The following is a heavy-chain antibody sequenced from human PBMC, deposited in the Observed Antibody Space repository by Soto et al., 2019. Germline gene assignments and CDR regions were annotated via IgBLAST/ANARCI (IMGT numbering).Heavy chain of an antibody. CDR1: GWSFSDYY. Sequence: SETLSLTCAVYGWSFSDYYWSWIRQPPGKGLEWIGEIHHSGSTNYNPSLSSRVTISVDTSKNQFSLKLNSVTAADTAVYYCARQQVVGCYFDYWGQGTLVTVSS. V-gene: IGHV4-34*01. CDR3: ARQQVVGCYFDY. CDR2: IHHSGST. D-gene: IGHD2-15*01. J-gene: IGHJ4*02.